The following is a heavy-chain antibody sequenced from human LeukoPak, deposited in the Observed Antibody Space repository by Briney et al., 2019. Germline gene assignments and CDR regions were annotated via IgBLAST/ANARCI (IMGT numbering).Heavy chain of an antibody. D-gene: IGHD5-18*01. V-gene: IGHV3-48*03. CDR2: LNTGGNVL. Sequence: GGSLRLSCAVSGVTFYNNEMTWVRHAPGKRLERISYLNTGGNVLYYADSVRGRFTMSRDITNNSLSLEMNSLSVEDTAVYYCARVRYSYDYFDNWGPGTLVTVSS. CDR3: ARVRYSYDYFDN. CDR1: GVTFYNNE. J-gene: IGHJ4*02.